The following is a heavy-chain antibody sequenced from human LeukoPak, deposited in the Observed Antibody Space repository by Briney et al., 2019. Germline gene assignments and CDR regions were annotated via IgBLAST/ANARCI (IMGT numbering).Heavy chain of an antibody. J-gene: IGHJ4*02. V-gene: IGHV3-23*01. D-gene: IGHD4-17*01. CDR3: AKADLRGTVTIIGYFDY. CDR1: GFTFSSYA. CDR2: ISGSGGST. Sequence: PGGSLRLSCAASGFTFSSYAMSWVRQAPGKGLEWVSAISGSGGSTYYADSVKGRFTISRDNSKNTLYLQMNSLRAEDTAVYYCAKADLRGTVTIIGYFDYWGQGTLVTVSS.